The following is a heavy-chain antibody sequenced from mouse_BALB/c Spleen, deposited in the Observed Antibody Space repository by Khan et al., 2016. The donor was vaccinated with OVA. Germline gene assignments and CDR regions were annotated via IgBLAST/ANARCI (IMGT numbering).Heavy chain of an antibody. Sequence: EVQLQESGPGLVKPSQSLSLTCSVTGYSITSVSYWSWIRQFPGNRLEWMGYISYDGSNNYNPSLRNGISIMRDTSKKQIFLKWNSVTTEDTATYDCARKCYGKGSYCGQRTLVTVSA. J-gene: IGHJ3*01. CDR2: ISYDGSN. D-gene: IGHD2-1*01. CDR1: GYSITSVSY. V-gene: IGHV3-6*02. CDR3: ARKCYGKGSY.